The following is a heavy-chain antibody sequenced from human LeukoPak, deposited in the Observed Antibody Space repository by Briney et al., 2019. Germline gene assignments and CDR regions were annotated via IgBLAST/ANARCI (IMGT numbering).Heavy chain of an antibody. CDR3: AREAASGGGDCSYFDY. CDR1: GGSISSYY. Sequence: SETLSLTCTVSGGSISSYYWSWIRQPPGKGLEWIGYIYYSGSTNYNPSLKSRVTISVDTSKNQFSLKLSSVTAADTAVYYCAREAASGGGDCSYFDYWGQGTLVTVSS. CDR2: IYYSGST. J-gene: IGHJ4*02. D-gene: IGHD2-21*02. V-gene: IGHV4-59*01.